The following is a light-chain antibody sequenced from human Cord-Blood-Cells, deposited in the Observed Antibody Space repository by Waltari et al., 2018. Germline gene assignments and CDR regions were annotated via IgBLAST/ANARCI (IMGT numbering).Light chain of an antibody. CDR3: QQYYSYPLT. CDR1: QGISSY. V-gene: IGKV1-8*01. CDR2: AAS. Sequence: IRMTQSPSSFSASTGDRVTSTCRARQGISSYLACYQQKPGKAPKLLIYAASTLQSGVPSRFSGSGSGTDFTLTISCLQSEDFATYYCQQYYSYPLTFGGGTKVEIK. J-gene: IGKJ4*01.